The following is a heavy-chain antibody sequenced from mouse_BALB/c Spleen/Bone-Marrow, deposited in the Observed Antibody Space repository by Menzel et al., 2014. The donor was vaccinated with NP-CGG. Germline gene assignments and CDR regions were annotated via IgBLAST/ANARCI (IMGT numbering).Heavy chain of an antibody. J-gene: IGHJ3*01. Sequence: VQLQQSGAELVKPGASVKLSCTASGFNIKDTYMHWVKQRPEQGLEWIGRIDPANGNTKYDPKFQGKATITADTSSNTAYLQLSSLTSEDTAVYYCASYYYGSAWFAYWGQGLWSLSLQ. D-gene: IGHD1-1*01. CDR3: ASYYYGSAWFAY. CDR1: GFNIKDTY. CDR2: IDPANGNT. V-gene: IGHV14-3*02.